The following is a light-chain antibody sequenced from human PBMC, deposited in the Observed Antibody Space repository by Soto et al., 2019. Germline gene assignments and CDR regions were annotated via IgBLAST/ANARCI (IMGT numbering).Light chain of an antibody. CDR2: DVN. J-gene: IGLJ2*01. CDR1: RSDIGAYNF. CDR3: TSWTTSTTMI. Sequence: LTQPASVSGSPGQSITISCTGTRSDIGAYNFVSWYQQHPGKAPKLILYDVNIRPSGVSYRFSGSKSGNTASLTISGLQAEDEADYYCTSWTTSTTMIFGGGTKVTVL. V-gene: IGLV2-14*03.